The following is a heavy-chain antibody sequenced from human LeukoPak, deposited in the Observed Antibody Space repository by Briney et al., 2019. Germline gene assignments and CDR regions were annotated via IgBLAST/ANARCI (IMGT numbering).Heavy chain of an antibody. CDR3: ARLDPNWYFEL. CDR1: GASITSYY. J-gene: IGHJ2*01. CDR2: IYYSGST. V-gene: IGHV4-59*08. Sequence: PSETLSLTCTVSGASITSYYWGWIRQPPGKGLECIGYIYYSGSTNYNPSLKWRVSMSIGTSRAQFSLRLSSVTAADTAVYYCARLDPNWYFELWGRGTLATVSS.